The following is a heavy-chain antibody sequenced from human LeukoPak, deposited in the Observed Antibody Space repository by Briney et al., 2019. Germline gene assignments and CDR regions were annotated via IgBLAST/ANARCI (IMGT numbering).Heavy chain of an antibody. CDR3: ATVKYYDILTGYSTGWFDP. V-gene: IGHV1-24*01. CDR1: GYTLTELS. J-gene: IGHJ5*02. Sequence: AASVTVSCKVSGYTLTELSMHWVRQAPGKGLEWMGGFDPEDGETIYAQKFQGRVTMTEDTSTDTAYMELSSLRSEDTAVYYCATVKYYDILTGYSTGWFDPWGQGTLVTVSS. D-gene: IGHD3-9*01. CDR2: FDPEDGET.